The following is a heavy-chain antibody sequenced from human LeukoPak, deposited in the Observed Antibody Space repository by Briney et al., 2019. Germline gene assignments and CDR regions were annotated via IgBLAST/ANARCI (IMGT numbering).Heavy chain of an antibody. J-gene: IGHJ4*02. Sequence: GGSLRLSCAASGFTFSSCSMNWVRQAPGKGLEWVSSISSSSSYIYYADSVKGRFTISRDNAKNSLYLQMNSLRAEDTAVYYCARRPDYGDVNFDYWGQGTLVTVSS. CDR1: GFTFSSCS. CDR2: ISSSSSYI. D-gene: IGHD4-17*01. V-gene: IGHV3-21*01. CDR3: ARRPDYGDVNFDY.